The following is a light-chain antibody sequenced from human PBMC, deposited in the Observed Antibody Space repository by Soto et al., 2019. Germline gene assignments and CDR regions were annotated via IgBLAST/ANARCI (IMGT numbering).Light chain of an antibody. CDR1: QSIDKY. Sequence: DIQMTQSPSSLSASVGERVTITCRASQSIDKYLNWYQHKPGKAPYLLIYAASHLRSGVPTRFSGSGTGTSFTLTISSLQYEDLATYYCQQSYSSPGTFGRGTNVELK. J-gene: IGKJ1*01. V-gene: IGKV1-39*01. CDR2: AAS. CDR3: QQSYSSPGT.